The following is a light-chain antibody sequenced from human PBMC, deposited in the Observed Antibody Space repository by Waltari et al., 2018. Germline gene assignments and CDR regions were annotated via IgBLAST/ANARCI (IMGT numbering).Light chain of an antibody. CDR2: RNN. V-gene: IGLV1-47*01. J-gene: IGLJ3*02. CDR3: ATWDDSLTAWV. Sequence: QSVLTQPPSTSGTPGQRVTIPCSGSSSNIGPYYVYWYHQLPGTAPKLLIYRNNQRPSGVPDRFSGSKSGTSACLAISGLRSEDEADYYCATWDDSLTAWVFGGGTKLTVL. CDR1: SSNIGPYY.